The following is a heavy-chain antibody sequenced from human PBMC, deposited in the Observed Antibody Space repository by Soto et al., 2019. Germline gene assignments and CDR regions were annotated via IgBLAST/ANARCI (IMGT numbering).Heavy chain of an antibody. V-gene: IGHV2-5*02. CDR2: IYWGDDK. D-gene: IGHD3-3*01. CDR3: ARTFFGVVIIPSDY. J-gene: IGHJ4*02. CDR1: GFSLSTSGVG. Sequence: QITLKESGPTLVNPTQTLTLTCTFSGFSLSTSGVGVGWIRQPPGKALEWLALIYWGDDKRYSPSLKSRLTITKDTSKNQVVLTMTNMDPVDTATYYCARTFFGVVIIPSDYWGQGTLVTVSS.